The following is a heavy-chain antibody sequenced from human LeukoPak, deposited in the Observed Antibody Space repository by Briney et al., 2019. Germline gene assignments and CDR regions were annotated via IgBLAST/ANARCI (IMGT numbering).Heavy chain of an antibody. D-gene: IGHD4-17*01. V-gene: IGHV4-30-2*01. J-gene: IGHJ4*02. CDR2: IYHSGST. Sequence: SETLSLTCAVSGGSISSGGYSWSWIRQPPGKCLEWIGYIYHSGSTYYNPSLKSRVTISVDRSKNQFSLKLSSVTAADTAVYYCASDNDYGDYGGYWGQGTLVTVSS. CDR1: GGSISSGGYS. CDR3: ASDNDYGDYGGY.